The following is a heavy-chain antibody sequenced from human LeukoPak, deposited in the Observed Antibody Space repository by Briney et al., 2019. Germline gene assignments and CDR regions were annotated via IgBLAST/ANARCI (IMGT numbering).Heavy chain of an antibody. CDR1: GGSISSSSYY. CDR3: ASDCGGDCAVDY. D-gene: IGHD2-21*02. J-gene: IGHJ4*02. Sequence: PSETLSLTCTVSGGSISSSSYYWGWIRQPPGKGLEWIGEINHSGSTNYNPSLKSRVTISVDTSKNQFSLKLSSVTAADTAVYYCASDCGGDCAVDYWGQGTLVTVSS. V-gene: IGHV4-39*07. CDR2: INHSGST.